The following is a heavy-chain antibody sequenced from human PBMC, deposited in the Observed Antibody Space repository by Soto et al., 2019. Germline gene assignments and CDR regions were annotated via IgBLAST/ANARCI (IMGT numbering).Heavy chain of an antibody. CDR1: GFTFSSYG. Sequence: QVQLVESGGGVVQPGRSLRLSCAASGFTFSSYGMHWVRQAPGKGLEWVAVISYDGSNKYYADSVKGRFTISRDNSKNTLYLQMNSLRAEDTAVYYCAKGVVVPAAFLWEIFDYWGQGTLVTVSS. J-gene: IGHJ4*02. CDR3: AKGVVVPAAFLWEIFDY. V-gene: IGHV3-30*18. D-gene: IGHD2-2*01. CDR2: ISYDGSNK.